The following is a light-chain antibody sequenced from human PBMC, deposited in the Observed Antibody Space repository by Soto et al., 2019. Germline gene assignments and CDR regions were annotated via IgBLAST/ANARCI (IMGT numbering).Light chain of an antibody. Sequence: IQLTQSPSSLSASVGDRVTITCRASQSIGTSLAWYQQKPEKAPNLLISAASTLQSGVPSRFSASGSGTDFALTISSLQPEDFETYYCQQLNSYPFTFGGGTKVEI. V-gene: IGKV1-9*01. CDR1: QSIGTS. J-gene: IGKJ4*01. CDR3: QQLNSYPFT. CDR2: AAS.